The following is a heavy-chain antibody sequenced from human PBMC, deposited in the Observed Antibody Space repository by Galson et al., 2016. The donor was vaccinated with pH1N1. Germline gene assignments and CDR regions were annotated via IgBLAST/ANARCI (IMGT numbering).Heavy chain of an antibody. J-gene: IGHJ3*01. Sequence: SLRLSCAASGFTFSSYEMNWVRQAPGKGLEWVSYISSNSSTIYYADSVKGRFTISREDAKNSLYLQMNSLRTGDTAVYYCAKSRYIGSADGRPFDFWGQGTMVTISS. CDR3: AKSRYIGSADGRPFDF. D-gene: IGHD1-26*01. V-gene: IGHV3-48*03. CDR1: GFTFSSYE. CDR2: ISSNSSTI.